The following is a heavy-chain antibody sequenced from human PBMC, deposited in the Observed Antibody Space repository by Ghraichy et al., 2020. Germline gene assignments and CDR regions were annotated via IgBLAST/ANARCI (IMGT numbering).Heavy chain of an antibody. CDR3: ARDEDSSSWSYFVDY. CDR2: ISYDGSNK. V-gene: IGHV3-30*01. CDR1: GFTFSSYA. D-gene: IGHD6-13*01. Sequence: GGSLRLSCAASGFTFSSYAMHWVHQAPGRGLEWVAVISYDGSNKHYADSVKDRVTISRDNSKNTLYMQVNSLRAEDTAVYYCARDEDSSSWSYFVDYWGQGTLVTVSS. J-gene: IGHJ4*02.